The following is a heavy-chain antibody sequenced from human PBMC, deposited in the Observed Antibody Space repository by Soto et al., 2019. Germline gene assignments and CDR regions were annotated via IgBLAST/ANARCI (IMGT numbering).Heavy chain of an antibody. D-gene: IGHD2-2*02. CDR2: ILPIFGTS. V-gene: IGHV1-69*01. CDR3: ARSQGEEFQLLYDLDV. J-gene: IGHJ3*01. CDR1: GGIFIRHG. Sequence: QVQLVQSGAEVKKPASSVKVSCKASGGIFIRHGINWVRQAPGQGLEWMGGILPIFGTSKYAEKFQGRVTITADESTSTVYMHLSSLTSEDTGVYFCARSQGEEFQLLYDLDVGGHGTMVTVCS.